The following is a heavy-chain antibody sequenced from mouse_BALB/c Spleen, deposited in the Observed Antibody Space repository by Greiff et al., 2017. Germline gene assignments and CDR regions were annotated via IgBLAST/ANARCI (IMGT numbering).Heavy chain of an antibody. J-gene: IGHJ3*01. CDR1: GYSITSDYA. CDR3: ARWGGNYVIFAY. V-gene: IGHV3-2*02. CDR2: ISYSGST. D-gene: IGHD2-1*01. Sequence: EVQLQESGPGLVKPSQSLSLTCTVTGYSITSDYAWNWIRQFPGNKLEWMGYISYSGSTSYNPSLKSRISITRDTSKNQFFLQLNSVTTEDTATYYCARWGGNYVIFAYWGQGTLVTVSA.